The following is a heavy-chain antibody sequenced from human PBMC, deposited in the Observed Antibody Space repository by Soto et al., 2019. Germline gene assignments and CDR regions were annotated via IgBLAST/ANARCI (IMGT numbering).Heavy chain of an antibody. V-gene: IGHV3-23*01. J-gene: IGHJ5*02. CDR3: AKDSSSEGGYWFDP. Sequence: GGSLRLSCAASGFTFSSYAMSWVRQAPGKGLEWVSAISGSGGSTYYADYVKGRFTISRDNSKNTLYLQMNSLRAEDTAVYYCAKDSSSEGGYWFDPWGQGTLVTVSS. CDR2: ISGSGGST. D-gene: IGHD6-6*01. CDR1: GFTFSSYA.